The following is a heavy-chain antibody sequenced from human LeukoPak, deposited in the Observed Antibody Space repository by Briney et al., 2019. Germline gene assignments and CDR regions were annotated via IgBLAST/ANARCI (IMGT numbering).Heavy chain of an antibody. Sequence: PSETLSLTCAVYGGSFSGYYWSWIRQPPGKGLEWIGEINHSGSTNYNPSLKSRVTISVDTSKNQFSLKLSSVTAADTAVYYCARTYYGILTGARSFDYWGQGTLVTVSS. V-gene: IGHV4-34*01. CDR3: ARTYYGILTGARSFDY. CDR1: GGSFSGYY. CDR2: INHSGST. D-gene: IGHD3-9*01. J-gene: IGHJ4*02.